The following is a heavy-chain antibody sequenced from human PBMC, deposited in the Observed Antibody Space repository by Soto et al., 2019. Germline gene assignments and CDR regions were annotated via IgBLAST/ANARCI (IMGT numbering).Heavy chain of an antibody. D-gene: IGHD4-17*01. CDR3: AKDPTTVTTWRLYYFDY. V-gene: IGHV3-23*01. CDR2: ISGSGGST. J-gene: IGHJ4*02. Sequence: GGSLRLSCAASGFTFSSYAMSWVRQAPGKGLEWVSAISGSGGSTYYADSVKGRFTISRDNSKNTLYLQMNSLRAEDTAVYYCAKDPTTVTTWRLYYFDYWGQGTLVTVSS. CDR1: GFTFSSYA.